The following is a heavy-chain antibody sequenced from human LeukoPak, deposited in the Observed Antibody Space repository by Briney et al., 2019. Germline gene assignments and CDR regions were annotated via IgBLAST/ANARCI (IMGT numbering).Heavy chain of an antibody. V-gene: IGHV1-69*05. D-gene: IGHD6-19*01. J-gene: IGHJ1*01. CDR2: IIPIFGTA. CDR3: ARGGGGSAKPRLVYFQH. Sequence: SVKVSCKASGGTFSSYAISWVRQAPGQGLEWMGWIIPIFGTANYAQKFQGRVTITTDESTSTAYMELSSLRSEDTAVYYCARGGGGSAKPRLVYFQHWGQGTLVTVSS. CDR1: GGTFSSYA.